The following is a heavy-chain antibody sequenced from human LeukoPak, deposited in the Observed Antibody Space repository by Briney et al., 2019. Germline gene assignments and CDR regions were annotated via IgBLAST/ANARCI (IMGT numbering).Heavy chain of an antibody. CDR2: ISSSSGYI. CDR3: ARGYNYGYDY. V-gene: IGHV3-21*01. CDR1: GFXFSSYS. Sequence: GGSLRLSCAASGFXFSSYSINWVRQAPGKGLEWVPSISSSSGYIYYADSVKGRFTISRDNAKNSLYLQMNSLRAEDTAVYYCARGYNYGYDYGGQGTLVTVSS. D-gene: IGHD5-18*01. J-gene: IGHJ4*02.